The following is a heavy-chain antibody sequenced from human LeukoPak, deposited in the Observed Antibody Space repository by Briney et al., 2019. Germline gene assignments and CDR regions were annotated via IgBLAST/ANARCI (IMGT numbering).Heavy chain of an antibody. CDR2: INHSGST. V-gene: IGHV4-34*01. CDR1: GGSFSGYY. J-gene: IGHJ4*02. D-gene: IGHD3-10*01. Sequence: SETLSLTCAVYGGSFSGYYWSWIRQPPGKGLEWIGEINHSGSTNYNPSLKSRVTISVDTSKNQFSLKLSSVTAADTAVYYCARCLSVWMTYYYGSGSYYNIPFDYWGQGTLVTVSS. CDR3: ARCLSVWMTYYYGSGSYYNIPFDY.